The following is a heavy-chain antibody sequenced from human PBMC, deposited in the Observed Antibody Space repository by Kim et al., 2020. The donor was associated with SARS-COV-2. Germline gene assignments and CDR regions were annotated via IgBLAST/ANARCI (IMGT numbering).Heavy chain of an antibody. D-gene: IGHD2-2*01. Sequence: SETLSLTCAVYGGSFSGYYWSWIRKPPGKGLEWIGEINHSGSTNYNPSLKRRVTISVDTFKNQFSLKLSSVTAEDTAVYDCARGCQRNCSSTSYYQFDYWGQGTLVTVSS. J-gene: IGHJ4*02. CDR3: ARGCQRNCSSTSYYQFDY. CDR1: GGSFSGYY. V-gene: IGHV4-34*01. CDR2: INHSGST.